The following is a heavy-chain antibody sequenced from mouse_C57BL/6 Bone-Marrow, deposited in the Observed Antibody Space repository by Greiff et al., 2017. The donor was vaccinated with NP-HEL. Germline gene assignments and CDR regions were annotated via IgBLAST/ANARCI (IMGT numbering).Heavy chain of an antibody. CDR1: GYSITSGYY. CDR2: ISYDGSN. CDR3: AREYYAMDY. V-gene: IGHV3-6*01. Sequence: EVKLQESGPGLVKPSQSLSLTCSVSGYSITSGYYWNWIRQFPGNKLEWMGYISYDGSNNYNPSLKNRISITRDTSKNQFFLKFNSVTTEDTSTYYCAREYYAMDYWGQGTSVTVSS. J-gene: IGHJ4*01.